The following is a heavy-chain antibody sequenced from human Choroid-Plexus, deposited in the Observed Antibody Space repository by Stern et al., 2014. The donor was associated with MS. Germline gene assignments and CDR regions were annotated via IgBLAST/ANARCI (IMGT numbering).Heavy chain of an antibody. CDR2: VSYDGSNK. V-gene: IGHV3-30*18. CDR1: GFTLGSCA. Sequence: VQLEESGGGVVQHGRPLRLSCVASGFTLGSCAMHWVRQAPGKGLEWVAGVSYDGSNKYYADSVKGRFTISRDNSQNTLYMQMSSLRPEDTAVYYCAKDRQYLTYFFDHWGQGSLVTVSS. J-gene: IGHJ5*02. CDR3: AKDRQYLTYFFDH. D-gene: IGHD2/OR15-2a*01.